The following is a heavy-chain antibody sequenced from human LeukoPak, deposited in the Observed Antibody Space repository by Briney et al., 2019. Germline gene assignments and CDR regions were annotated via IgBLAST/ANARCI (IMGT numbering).Heavy chain of an antibody. J-gene: IGHJ5*02. CDR1: GYTFTGYY. CDR3: ARVFSSSSPLGDWFDP. Sequence: GASVKVSCKASGYTFTGYYMHWVRQAPGQGLEWMGWINPNSGGTNYAQKFQGRVTMTRDTSISTAYMELSRLRSDDTAVYYCARVFSSSSPLGDWFDPWGQGTLVTVSS. D-gene: IGHD6-13*01. CDR2: INPNSGGT. V-gene: IGHV1-2*02.